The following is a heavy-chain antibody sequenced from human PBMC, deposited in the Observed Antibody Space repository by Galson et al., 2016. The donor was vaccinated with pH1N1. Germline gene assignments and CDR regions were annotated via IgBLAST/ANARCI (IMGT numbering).Heavy chain of an antibody. Sequence: TLSLTCTVSGGSISSGSYYWSWIRQPAGKGLEWIGYIYTSGSTNYNPSLKSRVTISVDTSKNQFSLKLSSVTAADTAVYYCAKSVAARPPYMDVWGKGTTVTVSS. V-gene: IGHV4-61*09. D-gene: IGHD6-6*01. CDR3: AKSVAARPPYMDV. CDR1: GGSISSGSYY. CDR2: IYTSGST. J-gene: IGHJ6*03.